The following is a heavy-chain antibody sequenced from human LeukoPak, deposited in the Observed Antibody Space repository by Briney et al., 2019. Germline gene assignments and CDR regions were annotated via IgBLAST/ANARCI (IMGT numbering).Heavy chain of an antibody. CDR2: IRYDGRHE. D-gene: IGHD1-26*01. V-gene: IGHV3-30*02. CDR3: AKGPGSYVHYYYYMDV. J-gene: IGHJ6*03. Sequence: PGGSLRLSCEASGFMFIGYGMHWVRQTPGEGLEWVAFIRYDGRHEYYTDSVKGRFTISRDNSKNTLYLQMNSLRAEDTAVYYCAKGPGSYVHYYYYMDVWGKGTTVTVSS. CDR1: GFMFIGYG.